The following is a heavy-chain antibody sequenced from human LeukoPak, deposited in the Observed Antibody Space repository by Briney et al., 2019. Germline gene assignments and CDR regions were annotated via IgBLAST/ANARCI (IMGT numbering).Heavy chain of an antibody. D-gene: IGHD3-16*01. CDR2: IYYSGST. Sequence: SETLSLTCTVSGGSISSHYWSWIRQPPGKGLEWIGYIYYSGSTNYNPSLKCRVTISVDTSKNQFSLKLSSVTAADTAVYYCARGEAAKPLNFDYWGQGTLVTVSS. V-gene: IGHV4-59*11. CDR3: ARGEAAKPLNFDY. J-gene: IGHJ4*02. CDR1: GGSISSHY.